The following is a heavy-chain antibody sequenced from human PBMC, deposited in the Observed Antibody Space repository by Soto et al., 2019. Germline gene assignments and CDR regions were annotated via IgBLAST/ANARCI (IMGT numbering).Heavy chain of an antibody. Sequence: QLQLQESGPGLVKPSETLSLTCTVSGGSISSSSYYWGWIRQPPGKGLEWIGSIYYSGSTYYNPSLKSRVTISVDTSKNQFSLKLSSVTAADTAVYYCARHGIYDSSGYYLATLDYWGQGTLVTVSS. CDR2: IYYSGST. J-gene: IGHJ4*02. CDR3: ARHGIYDSSGYYLATLDY. D-gene: IGHD3-22*01. V-gene: IGHV4-39*01. CDR1: GGSISSSSYY.